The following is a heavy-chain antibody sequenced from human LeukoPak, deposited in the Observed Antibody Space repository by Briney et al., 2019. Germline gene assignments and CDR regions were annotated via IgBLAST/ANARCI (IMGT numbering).Heavy chain of an antibody. D-gene: IGHD5-12*01. J-gene: IGHJ3*02. V-gene: IGHV4-34*01. CDR2: INHSGST. CDR1: GGSFSGYY. Sequence: PSETLSLTCAVYGGSFSGYYWSWIRQPPGKGLEWIGEINHSGSTNYNPSLKSRVTISVDTSKNQFSLKLSSVTAADTAVYYCATLGLRFRAFDIWGQGTMVTVSS. CDR3: ATLGLRFRAFDI.